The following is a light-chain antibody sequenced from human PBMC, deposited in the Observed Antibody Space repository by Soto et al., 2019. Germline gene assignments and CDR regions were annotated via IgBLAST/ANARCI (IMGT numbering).Light chain of an antibody. Sequence: QSVLTQPASVSGSPGQSITISCTGTSSDVGGYNYVSWYQQYPGKAPKLMIYEVSKRPSGVPDRFSGSKSGNTASLTVSGLQAEDEADYYCSSYAGSNIVFGGGTKVTVL. CDR3: SSYAGSNIV. CDR2: EVS. CDR1: SSDVGGYNY. J-gene: IGLJ3*02. V-gene: IGLV2-8*01.